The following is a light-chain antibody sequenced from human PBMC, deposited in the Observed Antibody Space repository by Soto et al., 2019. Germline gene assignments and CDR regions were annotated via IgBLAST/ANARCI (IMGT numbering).Light chain of an antibody. Sequence: ETVLTQSPGTLSLSPGERATLSCRASQSVSNNYVNWYQQKPGQSPRLLIYDVSNRATGIPDRFSGAGSGTDFTLTISRLEPEDFAVYYCQQSYSTPPTFGQGTKVEIK. CDR3: QQSYSTPPT. J-gene: IGKJ1*01. V-gene: IGKV3-20*01. CDR1: QSVSNNY. CDR2: DVS.